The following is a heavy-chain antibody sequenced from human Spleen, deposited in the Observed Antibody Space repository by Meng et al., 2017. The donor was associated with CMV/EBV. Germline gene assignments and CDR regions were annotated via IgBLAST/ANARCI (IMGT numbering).Heavy chain of an antibody. CDR2: ISWNSGSI. J-gene: IGHJ3*02. V-gene: IGHV3-9*01. Sequence: SLKISCAASGFTFDDYAMHWVRQAPGKGLEWVSGISWNSGSIGYADSVKGRFTISRDNAKNSLYLQRNSLRDEDTAVYYCAKSGVVVPAAIDAFDIWGQGTMVTVSS. CDR1: GFTFDDYA. D-gene: IGHD2-2*01. CDR3: AKSGVVVPAAIDAFDI.